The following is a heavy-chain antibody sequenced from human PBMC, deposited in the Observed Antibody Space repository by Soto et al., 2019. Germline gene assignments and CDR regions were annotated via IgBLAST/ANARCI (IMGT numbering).Heavy chain of an antibody. CDR3: AVGIVVPDIYYYYGMDV. V-gene: IGHV3-21*01. J-gene: IGHJ6*02. Sequence: EVPLVESGGGLVKPGGSLRLSCAASGFTFSSYSMNWVRQAPGKGLEWVSSISSSSSYIYYADSVKGRFSISRDNAKNSLYLQMNSLRVEDTAVYYCAVGIVVPDIYYYYGMDVWGQGTTVTVSS. D-gene: IGHD2-2*01. CDR1: GFTFSSYS. CDR2: ISSSSSYI.